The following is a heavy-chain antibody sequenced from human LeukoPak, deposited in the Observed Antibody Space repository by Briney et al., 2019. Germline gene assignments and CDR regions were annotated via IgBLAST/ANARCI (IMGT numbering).Heavy chain of an antibody. J-gene: IGHJ4*02. CDR1: AYSFTSYW. V-gene: IGHV5-10-1*01. CDR3: ASLEMATDY. CDR2: IDPSDSYT. Sequence: GESLKICCKGSAYSFTSYWISWVRQMPGKGLESMGRIDPSDSYTNYSPSFQGRVTISADKTISTAYLQWASLKASDTAMYYCASLEMATDYWGQGTLVTVSS. D-gene: IGHD5-24*01.